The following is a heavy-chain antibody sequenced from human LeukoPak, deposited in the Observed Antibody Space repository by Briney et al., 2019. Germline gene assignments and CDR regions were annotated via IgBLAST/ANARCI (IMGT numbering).Heavy chain of an antibody. V-gene: IGHV1-69*04. Sequence: ASVKVSCKASGGTFSSYTISWVRQAPGQGLEWMGRIIPILGIGNYAHKFQGRVTITADKSTSTAYMELSSLRSEDTAVYYCARDRVGADYGMDVWGQGTTVTVSS. J-gene: IGHJ6*02. CDR3: ARDRVGADYGMDV. CDR2: IIPILGIG. CDR1: GGTFSSYT. D-gene: IGHD1-26*01.